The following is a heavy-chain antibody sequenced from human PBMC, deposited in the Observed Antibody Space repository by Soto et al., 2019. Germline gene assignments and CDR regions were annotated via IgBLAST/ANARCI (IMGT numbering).Heavy chain of an antibody. CDR1: GYTFTSYA. Sequence: ASVKVSCKASGYTFTSYAMHWVRQAPGQRLEWMGWTNAGNGNTKYSQKFQGRVTITRDTSASTAYMELSSLRSEDTAVYYCARDLVFCGGDCYPFGMDVWGQGTTVTVSS. CDR3: ARDLVFCGGDCYPFGMDV. D-gene: IGHD2-21*02. CDR2: TNAGNGNT. J-gene: IGHJ6*02. V-gene: IGHV1-3*01.